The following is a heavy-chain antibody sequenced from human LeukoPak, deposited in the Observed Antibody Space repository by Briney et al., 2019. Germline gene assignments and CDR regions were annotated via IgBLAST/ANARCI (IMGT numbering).Heavy chain of an antibody. CDR2: IIPIFGTA. V-gene: IGHV1-69*01. Sequence: SVKVSCKASGGTFSNYAVNWVRQAPGQGLEWMGGIIPIFGTAHYAQKFQGRVTITANESTSTAYMELKSLRSEDTAMYYCARGWIAETTVVTPYNYWGQGTLVTVSS. CDR1: GGTFSNYA. J-gene: IGHJ4*02. D-gene: IGHD4-23*01. CDR3: ARGWIAETTVVTPYNY.